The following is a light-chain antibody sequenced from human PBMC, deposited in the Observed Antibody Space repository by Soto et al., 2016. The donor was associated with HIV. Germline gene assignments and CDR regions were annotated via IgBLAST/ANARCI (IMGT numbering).Light chain of an antibody. V-gene: IGLV3-21*03. CDR3: QVWDSSSDHPGV. CDR2: DDS. J-gene: IGLJ1*01. Sequence: SYELTQPPSVSVAPGKTARITCAGSNIGSKNVHWYQQKPGQAPVLVVYDDSDRPSGIPERFSGSNSGNTATLTISRVEAGDEADFYCQVWDSSSDHPGVFGTGTKVTV. CDR1: NIGSKN.